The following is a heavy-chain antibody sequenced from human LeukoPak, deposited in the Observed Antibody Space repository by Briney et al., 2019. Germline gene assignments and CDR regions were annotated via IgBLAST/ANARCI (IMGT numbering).Heavy chain of an antibody. D-gene: IGHD1-20*01. J-gene: IGHJ4*02. CDR3: ARDPNWIFFHY. V-gene: IGHV4-4*07. Sequence: SETLSLTCTVSGGSISSYYWSWIRQPAGKGLEWIGSIYYGGTTYYNPSLKSRVTISLDTSKNQFSLNLSSVTAADTAVYYCARDPNWIFFHYWGQGILVTVSS. CDR1: GGSISSYY. CDR2: IYYGGTT.